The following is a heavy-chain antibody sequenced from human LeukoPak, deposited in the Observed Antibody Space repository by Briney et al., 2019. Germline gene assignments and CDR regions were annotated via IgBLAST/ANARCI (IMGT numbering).Heavy chain of an antibody. D-gene: IGHD1-7*01. CDR1: GYTFTSYD. J-gene: IGHJ4*02. CDR2: MNPNTGNT. Sequence: ASVKVSCKASGYTFTSYDINWVRQATGQGLEWMGWMNPNTGNTGYAQKFQGRVTMTRNTSISTAYMELSSLRSEDTAVYYCARGPKWNYVVPLDYWGQGTLVTDSS. CDR3: ARGPKWNYVVPLDY. V-gene: IGHV1-8*01.